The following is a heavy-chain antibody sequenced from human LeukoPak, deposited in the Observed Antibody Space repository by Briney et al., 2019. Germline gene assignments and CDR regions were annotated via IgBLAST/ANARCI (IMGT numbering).Heavy chain of an antibody. Sequence: GGSLRLSCAASGFTFSSYAMHWVRQAPGKGLEWVAVISYDGSNKYYADSVKGRFTISRDNSKNTLHLQMNSLRAEDTAVYYCARESSSWYYYYYYMDVWGKGTTVTISS. V-gene: IGHV3-30*04. D-gene: IGHD6-13*01. J-gene: IGHJ6*03. CDR2: ISYDGSNK. CDR1: GFTFSSYA. CDR3: ARESSSWYYYYYYMDV.